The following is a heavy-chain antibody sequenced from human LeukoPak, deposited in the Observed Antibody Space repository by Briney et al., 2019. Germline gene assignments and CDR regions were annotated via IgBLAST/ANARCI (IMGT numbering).Heavy chain of an antibody. D-gene: IGHD4-17*01. J-gene: IGHJ4*02. V-gene: IGHV1-24*01. Sequence: GASVTVSCKVSGYTLSELSMHWVRQAPGKGLEWMGGFDPEDGETIYAQKFQGRVTMTEDTSTDTAYMELSSLRSDDTAVYYCARDVMTTVTTDFDYWGQGTLVTVSA. CDR2: FDPEDGET. CDR3: ARDVMTTVTTDFDY. CDR1: GYTLSELS.